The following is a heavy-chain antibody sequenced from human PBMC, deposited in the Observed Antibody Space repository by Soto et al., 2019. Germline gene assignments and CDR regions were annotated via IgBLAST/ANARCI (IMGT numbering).Heavy chain of an antibody. CDR3: ARRLRYFASDY. Sequence: QVLLVQSGTEVKKPGASVKVSCKASGYTFTSYGINWVRQAPGQGLEWMGWISAYNGITNYAQNIQGRLTMTTDTSTSTAYMELRNLKSDDTAVYFCARRLRYFASDYWGQGTLFTGSS. J-gene: IGHJ4*02. D-gene: IGHD3-9*01. V-gene: IGHV1-18*01. CDR2: ISAYNGIT. CDR1: GYTFTSYG.